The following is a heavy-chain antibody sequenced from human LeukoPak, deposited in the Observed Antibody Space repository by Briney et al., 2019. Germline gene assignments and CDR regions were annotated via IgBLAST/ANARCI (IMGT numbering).Heavy chain of an antibody. V-gene: IGHV3-30-3*01. D-gene: IGHD2-2*01. CDR3: ARDSRRRSMDV. J-gene: IGHJ3*01. Sequence: PGRSLRLSCAASGFTFSSYAMHWVRQAPGKGLEWVAVISYDGSNKYYADSVKGRFTISRDNSKNTLYLQMNSLRAEDTAVYYCARDSRRRSMDVWGQGTMVTVSS. CDR2: ISYDGSNK. CDR1: GFTFSSYA.